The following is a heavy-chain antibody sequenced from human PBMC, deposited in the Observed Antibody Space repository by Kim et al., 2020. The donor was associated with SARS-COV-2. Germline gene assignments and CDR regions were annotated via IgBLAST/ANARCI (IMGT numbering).Heavy chain of an antibody. CDR2: INRNSGGT. J-gene: IGHJ6*02. CDR1: GYTFTGYY. Sequence: ASVKVSCKASGYTFTGYYMHWVRQAPGQGLEWMGRINRNSGGTNFAQKFQGRVTMTRDTSISTAYMELSRLRSDDTAVYYCASSILEKGYGRDVWGHGTTVSVSS. D-gene: IGHD1-26*01. V-gene: IGHV1-2*06. CDR3: ASSILEKGYGRDV.